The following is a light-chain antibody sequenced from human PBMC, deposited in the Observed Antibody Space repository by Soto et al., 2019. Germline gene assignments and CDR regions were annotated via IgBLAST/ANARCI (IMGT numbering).Light chain of an antibody. CDR1: QSVRTK. CDR3: QQYDTWPSIT. V-gene: IGKV3-15*01. J-gene: IGKJ5*01. CDR2: GAS. Sequence: EIVMTQSPATLSVSPGEGATLSCRASQSVRTKLAWYQQKAGQAPRLLIYGASTRATGVSDRFSGSGSGTEYTLTIGRLQSEDFAVYYCQQYDTWPSITCGQGTRLEIK.